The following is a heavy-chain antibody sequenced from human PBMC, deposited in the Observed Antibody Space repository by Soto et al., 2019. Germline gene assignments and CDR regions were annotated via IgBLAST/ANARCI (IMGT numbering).Heavy chain of an antibody. CDR2: VSAGGDMT. J-gene: IGHJ6*02. Sequence: GGSLRLSCAASGFTFSSYAMSWVRQAPGKGLEWVSSVSAGGDMTYYSDSVKGRFTISRDNSNNALFLQMNSLRIEDTALYYCARGDRGGSGSKASYYYYGLDVWGQGTTVTVSS. D-gene: IGHD3-10*01. CDR1: GFTFSSYA. CDR3: ARGDRGGSGSKASYYYYGLDV. V-gene: IGHV3-23*01.